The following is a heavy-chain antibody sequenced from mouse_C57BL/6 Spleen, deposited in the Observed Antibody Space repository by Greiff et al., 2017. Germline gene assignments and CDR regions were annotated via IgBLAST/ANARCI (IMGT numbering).Heavy chain of an antibody. CDR3: ARCNYYGSSYGYFDV. CDR2: INPNNGGT. CDR1: GYTFTDYN. Sequence: EVQLQQSGPELVKPGASVKISCKASGYTFTDYNMDWVKQSPGKSLEWIGDINPNNGGTIYNQKFKGKATLTVDKSSSTAYLELRSLTSEDTAVYYWARCNYYGSSYGYFDVWGTGSTVTVAS. V-gene: IGHV1-18*01. J-gene: IGHJ1*03. D-gene: IGHD1-1*01.